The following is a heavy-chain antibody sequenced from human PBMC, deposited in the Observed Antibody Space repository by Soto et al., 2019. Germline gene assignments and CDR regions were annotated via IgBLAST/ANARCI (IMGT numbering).Heavy chain of an antibody. CDR3: ARESGGXXXXXXX. J-gene: IGHJ1*01. D-gene: IGHD2-2*01. Sequence: QVQLVQSGAEVKTPGASVKVSCETSGYTFTGYYIHWVRQAPGQGLEWMGWINPHTGVTNYAQNFQGWVTMTXXXXXXXXXXEMTRXXXXXXXXXXCARESGGXXXXXXXWG. V-gene: IGHV1-2*04. CDR1: GYTFTGYY. CDR2: INPHTGVT.